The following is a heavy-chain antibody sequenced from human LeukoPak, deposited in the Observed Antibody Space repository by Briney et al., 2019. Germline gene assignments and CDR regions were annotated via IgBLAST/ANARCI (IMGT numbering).Heavy chain of an antibody. CDR2: VYSGGST. D-gene: IGHD3-16*01. CDR1: GFTVSSNY. Sequence: GGSLRLSCVVSGFTVSSNYMSWVRQAPGKGLEWVSVVYSGGSTYYADSVKGRSTISRDNSKNTLYLQMSGLRAEDTAVYYCARAVSGSSPSDYWGQGTLVTVSS. CDR3: ARAVSGSSPSDY. V-gene: IGHV3-53*01. J-gene: IGHJ4*02.